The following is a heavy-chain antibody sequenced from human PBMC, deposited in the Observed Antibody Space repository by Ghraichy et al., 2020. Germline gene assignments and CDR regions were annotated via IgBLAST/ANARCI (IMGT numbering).Heavy chain of an antibody. D-gene: IGHD3-3*02. CDR2: ISHRGSI. Sequence: SQTLSLTCDVSGGSFSGYYWNWLRQSPGKGLEWIWDISHRGSINYNPSLESRVTISIDTSRNHFSLSLNSVTAADTGVYYCARRLPSFSPVSLDSWGQGTLVAVSS. V-gene: IGHV4-34*01. CDR3: ARRLPSFSPVSLDS. CDR1: GGSFSGYY. J-gene: IGHJ4*02.